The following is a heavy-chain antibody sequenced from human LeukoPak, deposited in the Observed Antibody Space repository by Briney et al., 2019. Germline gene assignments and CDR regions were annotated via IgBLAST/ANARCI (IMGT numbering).Heavy chain of an antibody. J-gene: IGHJ4*02. Sequence: EASVKVSCKASGYTFSSHYMHWVRQAPGQGLEWMGIINPSGGSTSYTQKFQGRVTMTRDTSTSTVYMELSSLRSDDTAVYYCARKENTWVDYWGQGTLVTVSS. CDR2: INPSGGST. CDR3: ARKENTWVDY. D-gene: IGHD2/OR15-2a*01. V-gene: IGHV1-46*01. CDR1: GYTFSSHY.